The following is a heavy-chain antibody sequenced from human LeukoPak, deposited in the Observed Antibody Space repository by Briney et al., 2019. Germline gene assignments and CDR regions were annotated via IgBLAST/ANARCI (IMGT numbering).Heavy chain of an antibody. CDR2: ISYDASQK. D-gene: IGHD6-13*01. CDR1: GFTFSSYD. CDR3: ARAASSSWHNFDY. J-gene: IGHJ4*02. V-gene: IGHV3-30*04. Sequence: GRSLRLSCGASGFTFSSYDMNWVRQAPGKGLEWVAVISYDASQKYYVDFVQGRFSISRDNSKNTMSLQMNSLRAGDTAVYYCARAASSSWHNFDYWGQGTLVTVSS.